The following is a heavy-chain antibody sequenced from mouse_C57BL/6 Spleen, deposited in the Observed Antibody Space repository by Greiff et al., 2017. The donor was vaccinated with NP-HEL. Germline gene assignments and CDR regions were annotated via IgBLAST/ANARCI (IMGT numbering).Heavy chain of an antibody. V-gene: IGHV1-54*01. CDR1: GYAFTNYL. CDR3: ARSLLLRDAMDY. J-gene: IGHJ4*01. D-gene: IGHD1-1*01. CDR2: INPGSGGT. Sequence: VQLQQSGAELVRPGTSVKVSCKASGYAFTNYLIEWVKQRPGQGLEWIGVINPGSGGTNYNEKFKGKATLTADKSSSTAYMQLSSLTSEDSAVYFCARSLLLRDAMDYWGQGTSVTVSS.